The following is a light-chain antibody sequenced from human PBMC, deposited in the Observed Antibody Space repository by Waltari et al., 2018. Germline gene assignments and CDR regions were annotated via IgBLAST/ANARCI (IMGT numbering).Light chain of an antibody. CDR2: DAS. J-gene: IGKJ4*01. V-gene: IGKV3-11*01. Sequence: EIVLTQSPATLSLSPGESATLSCRASQSVNTYLAWYQQKPGQAPRLLIYDASNRATGIPARFVGSGSGTDFTLTISRLEPEDFAVYYCQERSNWPGGSFDGGTKVEIK. CDR3: QERSNWPGGS. CDR1: QSVNTY.